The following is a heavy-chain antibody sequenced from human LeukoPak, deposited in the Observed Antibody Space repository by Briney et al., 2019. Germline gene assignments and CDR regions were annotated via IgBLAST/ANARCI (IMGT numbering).Heavy chain of an antibody. D-gene: IGHD6-13*01. V-gene: IGHV1-2*02. Sequence: ASVKVSCKASGYTFTDYYMHWVRQAPGQGLEWMGWINPNSGGTNYAQKFQGRVTMTRDTSISTAYMELSRLRSDDTAVYYCARGVYSSSWDDYWGQGTLVTVSS. CDR2: INPNSGGT. CDR3: ARGVYSSSWDDY. CDR1: GYTFTDYY. J-gene: IGHJ4*02.